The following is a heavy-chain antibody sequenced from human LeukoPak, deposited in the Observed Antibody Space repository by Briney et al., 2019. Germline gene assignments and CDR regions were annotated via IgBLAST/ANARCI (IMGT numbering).Heavy chain of an antibody. V-gene: IGHV3-21*01. CDR3: ARDRRGRVGATIDY. Sequence: ETLSLTCTVSGGSISSSSYYWGWIRQPPGKGLEWVSSISSSSSYIYYADSVKGRFTISRDNAKNSLYLQMNSLRAEDTAVYYCARDRRGRVGATIDYWGQGTLVTVSS. D-gene: IGHD1-26*01. CDR2: ISSSSSYI. CDR1: GGSISSSS. J-gene: IGHJ4*02.